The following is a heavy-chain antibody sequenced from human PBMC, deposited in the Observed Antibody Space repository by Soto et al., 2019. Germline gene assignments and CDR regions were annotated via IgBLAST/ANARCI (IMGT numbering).Heavy chain of an antibody. CDR2: LRSITYGGTT. J-gene: IGHJ4*02. D-gene: IGHD3-9*01. CDR3: TTLTATYFDY. V-gene: IGHV3-49*03. Sequence: EVQLVASGGGLVQPGQSLRLSCTTSGFAFGDYAISWFRQTPGRGLEWIGFLRSITYGGTTEYAASLKGRFTISRDDSRGTAYLHMSSLQTEDSGLYYCTTLTATYFDYWGQGTLXXXXS. CDR1: GFAFGDYA.